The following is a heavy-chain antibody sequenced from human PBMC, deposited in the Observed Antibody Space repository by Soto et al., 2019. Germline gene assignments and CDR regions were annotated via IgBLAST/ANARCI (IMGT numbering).Heavy chain of an antibody. CDR2: IGAYNLNT. D-gene: IGHD3-9*01. J-gene: IGHJ4*02. CDR3: ARDQTAFDFLLTFDY. V-gene: IGHV1-18*01. CDR1: GYTFSNYG. Sequence: GASVKVSCKASGYTFSNYGISWVRQAPGEGLEWMGWIGAYNLNTNYAQKFQARVTMTIDTSTNTAYMELRSLRPDDTAVYYCARDQTAFDFLLTFDYWGQGTLVTVSS.